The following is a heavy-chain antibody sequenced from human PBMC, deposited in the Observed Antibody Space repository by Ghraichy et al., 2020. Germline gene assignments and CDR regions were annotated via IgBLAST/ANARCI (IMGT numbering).Heavy chain of an antibody. V-gene: IGHV3-74*03. D-gene: IGHD5/OR15-5a*01. CDR3: AREVSL. CDR2: INSDGSST. J-gene: IGHJ3*01. CDR1: EFTFSRYW. Sequence: GESLNISCVASEFTFSRYWMQWVRQVPGKGLVWVSRINSDGSSTTYADAVKGRFTISRDNAKNTLYLQMDSLRGDDTAIYYCAREVSLWGQGTLVTVSS.